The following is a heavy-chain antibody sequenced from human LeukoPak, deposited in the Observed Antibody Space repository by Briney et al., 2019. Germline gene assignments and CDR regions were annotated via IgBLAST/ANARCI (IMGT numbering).Heavy chain of an antibody. CDR2: INAGNGNT. CDR1: GYTLTSYA. Sequence: ASVKVSCKASGYTLTSYAMHWVRQAPGQRLEWMGWINAGNGNTKYSQKFQGRVTITRDTSAGTAYMELSSLRSEDTAVYYCARRFYYGSGSYYHDAFDIWGQGTMVTVSS. CDR3: ARRFYYGSGSYYHDAFDI. J-gene: IGHJ3*02. D-gene: IGHD3-10*01. V-gene: IGHV1-3*01.